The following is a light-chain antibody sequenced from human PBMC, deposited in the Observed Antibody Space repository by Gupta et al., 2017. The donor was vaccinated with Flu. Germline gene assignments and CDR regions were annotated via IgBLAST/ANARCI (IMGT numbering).Light chain of an antibody. CDR2: LGS. Sequence: DIVMTQSPVSLPVTPGEPASISCRSSQSLLHSNGYSYLDWYLQKPGQSPQLLIYLGSNRASGVPDRYSGSGSGTDFTLKISRVDADDVGIYYCRRVIQTPHTFGQGTKLEIK. CDR3: RRVIQTPHT. J-gene: IGKJ2*01. CDR1: QSLLHSNGYSY. V-gene: IGKV2-28*01.